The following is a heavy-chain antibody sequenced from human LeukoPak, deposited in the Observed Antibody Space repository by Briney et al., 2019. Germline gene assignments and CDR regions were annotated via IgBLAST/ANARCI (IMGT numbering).Heavy chain of an antibody. V-gene: IGHV1-69*05. D-gene: IGHD6-6*01. CDR1: GGTFSSYA. Sequence: SVKVSCKXSGGTFSSYAISWVRQAPGQGLEWMGGIIPIFGTANYAQKFQGRVTITTDESTSTAYMELSSLRSEDTAVYYCARDRRPRIAARLHYYYYYMDVWGKGTTVTVSS. J-gene: IGHJ6*03. CDR3: ARDRRPRIAARLHYYYYYMDV. CDR2: IIPIFGTA.